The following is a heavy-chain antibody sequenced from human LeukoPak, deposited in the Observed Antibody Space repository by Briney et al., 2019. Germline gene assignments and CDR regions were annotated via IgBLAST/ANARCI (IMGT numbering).Heavy chain of an antibody. CDR3: ARGPSSIAARPDWFDP. Sequence: PGGSLRLSCAASGFTFSSYWMSWVRQAPGKGLEWVANMKQDGSEKYYVDSVKGRFTISRDNAKNSLYLQMNSLRAEDTAVYYCARGPSSIAARPDWFDPWGQGTLVTVSS. J-gene: IGHJ5*02. CDR2: MKQDGSEK. V-gene: IGHV3-7*01. D-gene: IGHD6-6*01. CDR1: GFTFSSYW.